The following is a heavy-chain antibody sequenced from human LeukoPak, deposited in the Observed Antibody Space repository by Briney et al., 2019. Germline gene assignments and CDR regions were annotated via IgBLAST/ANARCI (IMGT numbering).Heavy chain of an antibody. V-gene: IGHV3-66*01. CDR2: IYSGGST. D-gene: IGHD5-24*01. CDR1: GFTFSTYS. Sequence: GGSLRLSCAASGFTFSTYSMNWVRQAPGKGLEWVSVIYSGGSTYYADSVKGRFTISRDNSKNTLYLQMNSLRAEDTAVYYCVKNGRWLQFDAFDIWGQGTMVTVSS. J-gene: IGHJ3*02. CDR3: VKNGRWLQFDAFDI.